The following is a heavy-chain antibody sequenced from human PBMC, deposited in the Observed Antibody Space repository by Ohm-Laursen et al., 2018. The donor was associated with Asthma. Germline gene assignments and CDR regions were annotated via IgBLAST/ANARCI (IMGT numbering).Heavy chain of an antibody. J-gene: IGHJ4*02. CDR2: IKQDGSEK. Sequence: GSLRLSCSASGFTFSSYWMSWVRQAPGKGLEWVAKIKQDGSEKYYVDSVKGRFTISRDNAKNSLYLQMNSLRAEDTAVYYCARDPSSSGWRDYWGQGTLVTVSS. CDR3: ARDPSSSGWRDY. CDR1: GFTFSSYW. V-gene: IGHV3-7*01. D-gene: IGHD6-19*01.